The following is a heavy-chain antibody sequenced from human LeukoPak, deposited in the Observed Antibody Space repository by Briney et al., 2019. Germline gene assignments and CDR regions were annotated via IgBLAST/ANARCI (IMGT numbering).Heavy chain of an antibody. CDR3: AKVEGSGWAHFDY. CDR1: GFTFNNYG. J-gene: IGHJ4*02. Sequence: GGSLRLSCAASGFTFNNYGMHWVRQAPGKGLEWVSVISGSGGSTYYADSVKGRFTISRDNSKNTLNLQMNSLRAEDTAVYYCAKVEGSGWAHFDYWGQGTLVTVSS. V-gene: IGHV3-23*01. CDR2: ISGSGGST. D-gene: IGHD6-19*01.